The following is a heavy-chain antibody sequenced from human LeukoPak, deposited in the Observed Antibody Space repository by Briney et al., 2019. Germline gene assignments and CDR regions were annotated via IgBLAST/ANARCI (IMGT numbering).Heavy chain of an antibody. CDR3: AVSTWMDP. CDR1: GFTFSGFW. CDR2: ISFDGSDA. J-gene: IGHJ5*02. V-gene: IGHV3-74*01. Sequence: PGRSLRLSCAASGFTFSGFWMHWVRQAPGKGLVWVSCISFDGSDATYADSVKGRFTISRDNAKNTLHLQMDSLTVEDTAVYYCAVSTWMDPWGQGTLVTVSS.